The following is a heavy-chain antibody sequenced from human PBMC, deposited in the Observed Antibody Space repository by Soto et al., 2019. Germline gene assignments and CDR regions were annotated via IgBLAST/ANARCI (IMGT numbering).Heavy chain of an antibody. CDR3: ATNYGSGSAHFDN. J-gene: IGHJ4*02. Sequence: QVQLVQSGAEVKKPGSSVKVSCTASGDTFNFYTISWVRQAPGQGLEWMGRIIPMLGMSNYAQNFQGGVTMIADKSTSTAYMELSSLRSEDTALYYCATNYGSGSAHFDNWGQGTLVTVSS. D-gene: IGHD3-10*01. V-gene: IGHV1-69*02. CDR2: IIPMLGMS. CDR1: GDTFNFYT.